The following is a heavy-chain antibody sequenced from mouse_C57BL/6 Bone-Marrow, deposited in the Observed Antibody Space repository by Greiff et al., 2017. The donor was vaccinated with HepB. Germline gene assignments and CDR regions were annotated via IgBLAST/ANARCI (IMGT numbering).Heavy chain of an antibody. D-gene: IGHD2-4*01. CDR3: ATMITTWYFDV. CDR1: GFTFSSFG. V-gene: IGHV5-17*02. J-gene: IGHJ1*01. CDR2: ISSGSSTI. Sequence: EVQLVESGGGLVQPGGSRKLSCAASGFTFSSFGMHWVRQAPEKGLEWVAYISSGSSTIYYADTVKGRVTISRDNPKNTLFLQMTSLRSEDTAMYYCATMITTWYFDVWGAGTTVTVSS.